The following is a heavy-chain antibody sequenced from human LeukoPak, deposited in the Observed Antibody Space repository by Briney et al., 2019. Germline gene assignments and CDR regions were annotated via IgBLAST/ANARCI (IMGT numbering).Heavy chain of an antibody. CDR2: IYYSGST. D-gene: IGHD3-22*01. V-gene: IGHV4-39*01. CDR1: GGSISSSSYY. J-gene: IGHJ4*02. Sequence: SETLSLTCTVSGGSISSSSYYWGWIRQPPGKGLEWIGSIYYSGSTYYNPSLKSRVTISVDTPKNQFSLKLSSVTAADTAVYYCARRNYYDSSGYQYYFDYWGQGTLVTVSS. CDR3: ARRNYYDSSGYQYYFDY.